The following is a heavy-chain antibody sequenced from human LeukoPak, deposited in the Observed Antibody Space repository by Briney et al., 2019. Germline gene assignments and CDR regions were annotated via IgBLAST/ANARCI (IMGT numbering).Heavy chain of an antibody. J-gene: IGHJ5*02. D-gene: IGHD3-10*01. CDR1: GFTFSDYS. CDR3: ASRRGVYRDWFDP. CDR2: ISSGSSYI. V-gene: IGHV3-21*01. Sequence: GGSLRLSCAASGFTFSDYSMNWVHQAPGKGLEWVSSISSGSSYIYYADSVKGRFTISRDNANNSLYLQMNSLRAEDTAVYYCASRRGVYRDWFDPWGQGTLVTVSS.